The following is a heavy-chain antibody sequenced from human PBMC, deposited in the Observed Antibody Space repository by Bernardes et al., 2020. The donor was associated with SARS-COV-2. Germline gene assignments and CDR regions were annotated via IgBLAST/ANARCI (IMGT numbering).Heavy chain of an antibody. V-gene: IGHV4-59*08. Sequence: SETLSLTCTVSGASMRSNYWSWIRQPPGKGLEWIGYIYSTGSTKYNPSLKSRVSISVGTSNKDFSLNLSSVTAADTAVYYCARPPVTTFGWYFDLWGRGTPVTVSS. CDR1: GASMRSNY. CDR3: ARPPVTTFGWYFDL. CDR2: IYSTGST. J-gene: IGHJ2*01. D-gene: IGHD4-17*01.